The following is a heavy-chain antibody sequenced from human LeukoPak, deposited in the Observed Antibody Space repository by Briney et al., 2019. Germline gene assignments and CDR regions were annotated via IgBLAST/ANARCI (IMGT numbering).Heavy chain of an antibody. CDR1: GFTFSSYA. CDR3: AKGLALPRPHYFDY. V-gene: IGHV3-30-3*01. Sequence: GGSLRLSCGASGFTFSSYAMHWVRQAPGKGLEWVAVISYDGSNKYYADSVKGRFTISRDNSKNTLYLQMNGLGAEDTAIYYCAKGLALPRPHYFDYWGQGILVTVSS. J-gene: IGHJ4*02. D-gene: IGHD6-13*01. CDR2: ISYDGSNK.